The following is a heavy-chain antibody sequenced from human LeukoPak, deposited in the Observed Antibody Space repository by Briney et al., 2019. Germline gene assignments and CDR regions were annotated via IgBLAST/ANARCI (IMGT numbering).Heavy chain of an antibody. V-gene: IGHV3-9*01. CDR2: IRWNSGSI. Sequence: GGSLRLSCAASGFTFDDYAMHWVRQAPGEGLEWVSGIRWNSGSIGYADSVKGRFTISRDNAKNSLYLQMNSLRAEDTALYYCAKDMDRTGWYFQHWGQGTLVTVSS. CDR3: AKDMDRTGWYFQH. J-gene: IGHJ1*01. CDR1: GFTFDDYA. D-gene: IGHD1-1*01.